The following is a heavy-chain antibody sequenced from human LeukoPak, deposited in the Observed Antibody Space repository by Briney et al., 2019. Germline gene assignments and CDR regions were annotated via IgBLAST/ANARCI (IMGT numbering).Heavy chain of an antibody. J-gene: IGHJ4*02. Sequence: GASVKVSCKASGYTFTGYYMHWMRQAPGQGLEWMGWINPNSGGTNYAQKFQGRVTMTRDTSISTAYMELSRLRSDDTAVYYCAREVGVATIGGYWGQGTLVTVSS. CDR2: INPNSGGT. V-gene: IGHV1-2*02. CDR3: AREVGVATIGGY. D-gene: IGHD5-12*01. CDR1: GYTFTGYY.